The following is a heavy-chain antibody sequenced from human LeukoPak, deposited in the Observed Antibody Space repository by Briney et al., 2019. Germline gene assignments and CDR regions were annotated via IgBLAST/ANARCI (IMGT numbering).Heavy chain of an antibody. Sequence: ASVKVSCKASGGTFSSYAISWVRQAPGQGLEWMGRIIPIFGTANYAQKFQGRVTITTDESTSTAYMELSSLRSEDTAVYYCARVDTAMGAYWGQGTLVTVSS. D-gene: IGHD5-18*01. CDR3: ARVDTAMGAY. CDR1: GGTFSSYA. J-gene: IGHJ4*02. V-gene: IGHV1-69*05. CDR2: IIPIFGTA.